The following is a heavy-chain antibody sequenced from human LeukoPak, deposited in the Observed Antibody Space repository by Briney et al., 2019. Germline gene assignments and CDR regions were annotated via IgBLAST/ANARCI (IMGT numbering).Heavy chain of an antibody. Sequence: GGSLRLSCAASGFTFSNYFMHWVRQAPGKGLEWVADIASDGSHTFYEESVKGRFTISRANSKNTLYLQMNSLGPEDTAVYFCARERQDTVIHSGAFDIWGQGTMVTVSS. CDR3: ARERQDTVIHSGAFDI. J-gene: IGHJ3*02. CDR2: IASDGSHT. D-gene: IGHD2-21*02. V-gene: IGHV3-30-3*01. CDR1: GFTFSNYF.